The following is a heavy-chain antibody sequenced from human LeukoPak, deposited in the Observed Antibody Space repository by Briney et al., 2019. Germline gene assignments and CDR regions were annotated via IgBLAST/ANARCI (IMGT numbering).Heavy chain of an antibody. D-gene: IGHD4-11*01. V-gene: IGHV5-51*01. CDR2: IYPGDSDT. J-gene: IGHJ6*03. Sequence: GEALKISFKGSGYSFTSYWIGWARPTPGKGLEWMGIIYPGDSDTRYSPSFQGQVTISADKSISTAYLQWSSLKASDTAMYYCARQRLQGHYYYMDVWGKGNTVTDSS. CDR1: GYSFTSYW. CDR3: ARQRLQGHYYYMDV.